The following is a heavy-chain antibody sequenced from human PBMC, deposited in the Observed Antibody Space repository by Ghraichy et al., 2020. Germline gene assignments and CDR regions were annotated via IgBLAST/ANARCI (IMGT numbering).Heavy chain of an antibody. V-gene: IGHV3-7*03. J-gene: IGHJ6*02. CDR2: IKQDGSEK. Sequence: GGSLRLSCAASGFTFSSYWMSWVRQAPGKGLEWVANIKQDGSEKYYVDSVKGRFTISRDNAKNSLYLQMNSLRAEDTAVYYCARRRDYYDSSGYYYYYYYGMDVWGQGTTVTVSS. CDR3: ARRRDYYDSSGYYYYYYYGMDV. CDR1: GFTFSSYW. D-gene: IGHD3-22*01.